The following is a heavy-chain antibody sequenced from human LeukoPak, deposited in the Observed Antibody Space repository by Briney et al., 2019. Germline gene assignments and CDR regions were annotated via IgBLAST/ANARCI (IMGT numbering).Heavy chain of an antibody. D-gene: IGHD6-19*01. CDR1: GSTFSSYS. V-gene: IGHV3-21*01. J-gene: IGHJ4*02. Sequence: GGSLRLSCAASGSTFSSYSMNWVRQAPGKGLEWVSSISSSSSYIYYADSVKGRFTISRDNAKNSLYLQMNSLRAEDTAVYYCARLGVAGDFDYWGQGTLDTVSS. CDR2: ISSSSSYI. CDR3: ARLGVAGDFDY.